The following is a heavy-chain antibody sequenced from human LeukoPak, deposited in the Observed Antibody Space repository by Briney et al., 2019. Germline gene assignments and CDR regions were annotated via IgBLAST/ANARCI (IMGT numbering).Heavy chain of an antibody. CDR1: GFTFSSYA. CDR2: ISGSGGST. Sequence: GGSLRLSCAASGFTFSSYAMSWVRQAPGKGLEWVSAISGSGGSTYYADSVKGRFTISRDNSKNTLYLQMNSLRAEDTAVYYCAKATTVTFRVPGGGMDVWGQGTTVTVSS. D-gene: IGHD4-17*01. J-gene: IGHJ6*02. CDR3: AKATTVTFRVPGGGMDV. V-gene: IGHV3-23*01.